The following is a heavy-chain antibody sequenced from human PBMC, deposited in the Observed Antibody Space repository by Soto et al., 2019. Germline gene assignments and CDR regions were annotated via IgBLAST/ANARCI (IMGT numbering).Heavy chain of an antibody. J-gene: IGHJ6*01. CDR2: INHSGNT. V-gene: IGHV4-34*01. CDR3: ARTGGMDV. CDR1: GGSFSGYY. Sequence: SETLSLTCAVYGGSFSGYYWSWIRQPPGKGLEWIGEINHSGNTNYNPSLKGRVTILVDTSKNKVSLKLSSVSAADTAVHYCARTGGMDVWGQGTTVTGSS.